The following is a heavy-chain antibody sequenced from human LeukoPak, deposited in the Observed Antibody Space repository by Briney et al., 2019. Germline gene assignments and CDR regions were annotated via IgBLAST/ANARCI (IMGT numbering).Heavy chain of an antibody. CDR1: GDSVSSNSAS. V-gene: IGHV6-1*01. Sequence: QTLSLTCAISGDSVSSNSASWNWIRQSPSRGLEWLGRTYYRSQQWHSDYAPSVKGRITLNPDTSKNQFSLHPNSMTPEDTAVYYCGRETDFGVVTNWGQGTLVTVSS. CDR3: GRETDFGVVTN. J-gene: IGHJ4*02. CDR2: TYYRSQQWHS. D-gene: IGHD3-3*01.